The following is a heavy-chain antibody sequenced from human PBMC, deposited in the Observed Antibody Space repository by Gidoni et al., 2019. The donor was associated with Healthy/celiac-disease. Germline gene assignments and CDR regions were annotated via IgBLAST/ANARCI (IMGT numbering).Heavy chain of an antibody. Sequence: EVQLLESGGGLVQPGGSLRLSCAASGFTFISYAMSWVRQAPGKGLEWVSAISGSGGSTYYADSVKGRFTISRDNSKNTLYLQMNSLRAEDTAVYYCARILNRCSGGSCYSHYWGQGTLVTVSS. J-gene: IGHJ4*02. CDR3: ARILNRCSGGSCYSHY. CDR1: GFTFISYA. V-gene: IGHV3-23*01. D-gene: IGHD2-15*01. CDR2: ISGSGGST.